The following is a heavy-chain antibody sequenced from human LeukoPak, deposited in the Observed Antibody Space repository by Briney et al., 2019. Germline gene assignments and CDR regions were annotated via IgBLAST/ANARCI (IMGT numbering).Heavy chain of an antibody. CDR3: ARANLQGSLRPNLGLQHNYYYYGRDV. CDR2: IIPILGIA. V-gene: IGHV1-69*04. Sequence: GASVKVSCKASGGTFSSYAISWVRQALGQGLEWMGRIIPILGIANYAQKFQGRVTITADKSTSTAYMELSSLRSEDTAVYYCARANLQGSLRPNLGLQHNYYYYGRDVWGQGTTVTVSS. CDR1: GGTFSSYA. J-gene: IGHJ6*02.